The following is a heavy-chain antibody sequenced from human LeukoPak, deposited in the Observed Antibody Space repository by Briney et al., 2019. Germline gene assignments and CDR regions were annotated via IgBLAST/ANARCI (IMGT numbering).Heavy chain of an antibody. J-gene: IGHJ1*01. CDR3: ARRRYYDSTGYLD. D-gene: IGHD3-22*01. V-gene: IGHV4-39*01. CDR2: IYYSGIT. CDR1: GGSNSSSSYY. Sequence: SETPSLXCTISGGSNSSSSYYWDWSRQYPGKGLEWNGSIYYSGITYYNASLKSRLFISVDTSNNQFSLRLSFVTAADTAVYYCARRRYYDSTGYLDWGQGTLITVSS.